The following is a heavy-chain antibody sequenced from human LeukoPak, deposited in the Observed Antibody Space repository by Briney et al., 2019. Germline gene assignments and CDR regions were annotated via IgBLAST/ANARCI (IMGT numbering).Heavy chain of an antibody. CDR3: AREERFLEWLNAFDI. CDR2: IYYSGST. J-gene: IGHJ3*02. V-gene: IGHV4-31*03. Sequence: PSETLSLTCTVSGVSISSGGYYWSWIRQHPGKGLEWIGYIYYSGSTYYNPSLKSRVTISVDTSKNQFSLKLSSVTAADTAVYYCAREERFLEWLNAFDIWGQGTMVTVSS. D-gene: IGHD3-3*01. CDR1: GVSISSGGYY.